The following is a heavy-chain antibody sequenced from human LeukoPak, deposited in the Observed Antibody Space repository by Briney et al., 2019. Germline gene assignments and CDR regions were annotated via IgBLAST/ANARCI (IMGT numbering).Heavy chain of an antibody. CDR3: AKERADYGDYEYGMDA. Sequence: PGGSLRLSCAASGFTFSSYGMHWVRQAPGKGLEWVAVISYDGSNKYYADSVKGRFTISRDNPKKTLYLQMNSLRAEDTAVYYCAKERADYGDYEYGMDAWGQGTTVTVSS. CDR1: GFTFSSYG. D-gene: IGHD4-17*01. V-gene: IGHV3-30*18. J-gene: IGHJ6*02. CDR2: ISYDGSNK.